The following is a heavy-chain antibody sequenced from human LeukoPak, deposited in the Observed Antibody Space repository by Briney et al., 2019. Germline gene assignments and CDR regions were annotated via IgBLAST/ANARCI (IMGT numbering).Heavy chain of an antibody. CDR2: ISWNSGSI. D-gene: IGHD5-18*01. V-gene: IGHV3-9*01. CDR3: AKDVGYSYGSGFFDY. J-gene: IGHJ4*02. CDR1: GFTFDDYA. Sequence: PGGSLRLSCAASGFTFDDYAMHWVRQAPGKGLEWVSGISWNSGSIGYADSVKGRFAISRDNAKNSLYLQMNSLRAEDTALYYCAKDVGYSYGSGFFDYWGQGTLVTVSS.